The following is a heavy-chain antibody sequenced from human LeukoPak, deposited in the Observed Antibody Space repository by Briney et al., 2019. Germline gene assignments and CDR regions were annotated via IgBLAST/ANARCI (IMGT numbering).Heavy chain of an antibody. CDR1: GYTFTGYY. J-gene: IGHJ3*02. CDR2: INPKSGGT. V-gene: IGHV1-2*02. Sequence: ASVKVSCKASGYTFTGYYMHWVRQAPGQGLEWMGWINPKSGGTNYAQKFQGRVTMTRDTSISTAYMNMSSLRSDDTAVYYCARNLWFGESSDAFDMWGQGTMVTVSS. D-gene: IGHD3-10*01. CDR3: ARNLWFGESSDAFDM.